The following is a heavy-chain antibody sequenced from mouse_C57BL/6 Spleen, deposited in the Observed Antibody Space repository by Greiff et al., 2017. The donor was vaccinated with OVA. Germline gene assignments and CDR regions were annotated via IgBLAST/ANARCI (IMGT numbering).Heavy chain of an antibody. CDR1: GFSLTSYA. CDR3: ARKEEFITTDYAMDY. Sequence: VQGVESGPGLVAPSQSLSITCTVSGFSLTSYAISWVRQPPGKGLEWLGVIWTGGGTNYNSALKSRQSISKDNSKSQVFLKMNSLQTDDTARYYCARKEEFITTDYAMDYWGQGTSVTVSS. CDR2: IWTGGGT. D-gene: IGHD1-1*01. V-gene: IGHV2-9-1*01. J-gene: IGHJ4*01.